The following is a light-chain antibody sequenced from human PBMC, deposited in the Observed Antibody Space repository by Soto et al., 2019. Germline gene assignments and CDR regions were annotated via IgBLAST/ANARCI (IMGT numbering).Light chain of an antibody. J-gene: IGKJ2*01. CDR2: GAS. Sequence: EILLTQSPGTLSLPPGERATLSCRASQSVSSSYLAWYQHKPGQAPRLLIYGASSRATGIPDRFSGSGSGTDFTLTISRLEPEDFAVYYCQQYGSSPHTFGQGTKLEIK. CDR1: QSVSSSY. V-gene: IGKV3-20*01. CDR3: QQYGSSPHT.